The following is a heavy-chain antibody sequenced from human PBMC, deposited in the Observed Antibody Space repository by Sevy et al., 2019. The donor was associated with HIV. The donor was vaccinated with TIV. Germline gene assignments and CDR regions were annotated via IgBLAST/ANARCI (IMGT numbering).Heavy chain of an antibody. V-gene: IGHV3-11*01. J-gene: IGHJ6*02. Sequence: GGSLRLSCAASGFTFSDYYMSWIRQAPGKGLEWVSYISSSGSTIYYADSVKGRFTISRDNAKNSLYLQMNSLRAEDTAVYDCARERDLGYCSGGSCSYYYYGMDVWGQGTTVTVSS. CDR1: GFTFSDYY. CDR3: ARERDLGYCSGGSCSYYYYGMDV. CDR2: ISSSGSTI. D-gene: IGHD2-15*01.